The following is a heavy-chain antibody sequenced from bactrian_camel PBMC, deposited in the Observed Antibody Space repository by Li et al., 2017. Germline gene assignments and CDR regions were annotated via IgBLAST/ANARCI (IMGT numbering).Heavy chain of an antibody. V-gene: IGHV3S63*01. CDR2: LYLGGTTT. CDR1: GSASGYMS. J-gene: IGHJ4*01. CDR3: AAHRKPELTREPSSVL. D-gene: IGHD5*01. Sequence: HVQLVESGGGSVQAGGSLKLSCSAAGSASGYMSSMCCAGWFRQAPGKEREGVARLYLGGTTTAYAESVVGRFTISQDNTENTVYLQMDSLKPEDTAKYYCAAHRKPELTREPSSVLGARGPRSPSP.